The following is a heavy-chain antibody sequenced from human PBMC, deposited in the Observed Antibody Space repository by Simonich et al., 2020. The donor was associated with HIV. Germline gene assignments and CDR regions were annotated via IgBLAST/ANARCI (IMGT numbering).Heavy chain of an antibody. CDR2: INHSGSN. CDR1: GASFSGSY. V-gene: IGHV4-34*01. J-gene: IGHJ4*02. D-gene: IGHD6-13*01. Sequence: QLQLQQWGAGLLKPSETLSLTCAVYGASFSGSYWGWIRQPPGKGLEWIGEINHSGSNNYNPSLKGRVTVSVDTSQSQFSLKLRSVTAADTAVYYCARLTAAGGSNQLDYWGQGTLVTVSS. CDR3: ARLTAAGGSNQLDY.